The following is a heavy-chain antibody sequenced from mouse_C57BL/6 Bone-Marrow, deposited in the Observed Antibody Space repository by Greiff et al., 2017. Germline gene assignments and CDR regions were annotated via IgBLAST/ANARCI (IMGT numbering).Heavy chain of an antibody. CDR1: GYTFTSYW. J-gene: IGHJ4*01. CDR2: IDPSDSYT. D-gene: IGHD2-4*01. CDR3: AREVYYDYENYAMDY. V-gene: IGHV1-50*01. Sequence: VQLQQPGAELVKPGASVKLSCKASGYTFTSYWMQWVKQRPGQGLEWIGEIDPSDSYTNYNQKFKGQATLTVDTSSSTAYMQLSSLTSEDSAVYYCAREVYYDYENYAMDYWGQGTSVTVSS.